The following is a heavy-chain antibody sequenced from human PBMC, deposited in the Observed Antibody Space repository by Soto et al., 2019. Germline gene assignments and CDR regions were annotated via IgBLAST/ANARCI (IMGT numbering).Heavy chain of an antibody. CDR2: ISGSGGTT. CDR1: GFTFSSYA. D-gene: IGHD3-22*01. J-gene: IGHJ4*02. V-gene: IGHV3-23*01. Sequence: GGSLRLSCAASGFTFSSYAMSWVRQAPGKGLEWVSVISGSGGTTYYADSVKGRFTLSRDNSKNTLYLQMNSLRADDTAVYYCARVSFYYDRSGSKPEKYFYYWGQGTLVTVSS. CDR3: ARVSFYYDRSGSKPEKYFYY.